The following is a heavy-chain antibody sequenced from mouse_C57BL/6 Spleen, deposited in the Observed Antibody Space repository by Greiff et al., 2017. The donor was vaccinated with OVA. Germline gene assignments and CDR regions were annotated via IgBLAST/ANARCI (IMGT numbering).Heavy chain of an antibody. CDR1: GYAFTNYL. CDR2: INPGSGGT. Sequence: VQLQQSGAELVRPGPSVKVSCKASGYAFTNYLIEWVKQRPGQGLEWIGVINPGSGGTNYNEKFKGKATLTADKSSSTAYMQLSSLTSEDSAVYFCARWGKSYYYAMDYWGQGTSVTVSS. V-gene: IGHV1-54*01. J-gene: IGHJ4*01. CDR3: ARWGKSYYYAMDY.